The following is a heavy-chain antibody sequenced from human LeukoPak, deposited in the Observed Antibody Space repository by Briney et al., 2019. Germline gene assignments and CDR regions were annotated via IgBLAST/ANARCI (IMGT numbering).Heavy chain of an antibody. Sequence: SETLSLTCTVSGGSISSYYWSWIRQPAGKGLEWIGRINTSGSTNYNPSLKSRVTMSVDTSKKQFSLKLSSVTAADTAVYYCARDPQLGPFDYWGQGTLVTVSS. D-gene: IGHD6-6*01. CDR2: INTSGST. V-gene: IGHV4-4*07. CDR3: ARDPQLGPFDY. J-gene: IGHJ4*02. CDR1: GGSISSYY.